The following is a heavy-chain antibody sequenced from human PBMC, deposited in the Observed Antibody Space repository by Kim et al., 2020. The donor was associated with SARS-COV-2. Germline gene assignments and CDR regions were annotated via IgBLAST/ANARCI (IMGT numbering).Heavy chain of an antibody. Sequence: KSRVTISVDTSKNQFSLKLSSVTAADTAVYYCARDLGGCSGGTCYSLDDYWGQGTLVTVSS. CDR3: ARDLGGCSGGTCYSLDDY. J-gene: IGHJ4*02. D-gene: IGHD2-15*01. V-gene: IGHV4-30-2*04.